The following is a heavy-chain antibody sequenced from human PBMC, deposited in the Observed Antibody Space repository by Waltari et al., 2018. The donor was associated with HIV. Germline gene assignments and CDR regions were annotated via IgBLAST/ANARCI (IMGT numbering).Heavy chain of an antibody. CDR3: AVQDGFFDF. D-gene: IGHD3-3*01. CDR1: GFTLNNYA. CDR2: ISGSGDRT. J-gene: IGHJ4*02. V-gene: IGHV3-23*01. Sequence: EVQLLESGGTLVRPGGPLRLSCTVYGFTLNNYALNWVRQAPGKGLEWVGGISGSGDRTDYAASAKGRFTISRDNSKKTLYLQMRGLRVDDTASYYCAVQDGFFDFWGRGTVVSVAS.